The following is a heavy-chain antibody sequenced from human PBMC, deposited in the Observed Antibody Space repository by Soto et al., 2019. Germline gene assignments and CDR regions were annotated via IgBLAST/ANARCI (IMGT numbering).Heavy chain of an antibody. V-gene: IGHV1-2*02. CDR2: INPATGAA. CDR1: GYPVTAYY. CDR3: ARGGGVGVAGSAAFDM. Sequence: QLHLVQSGAVVKKPGASVTVSCSASGYPVTAYYMHWVRQAPGRGLEWMGGINPATGAAKYTQTCQGRVTMARDTSTSTVFRELSGLTSGDTAVVYLARGGGVGVAGSAAFDMWGQGTLVTVSS. J-gene: IGHJ3*02. D-gene: IGHD3-3*01.